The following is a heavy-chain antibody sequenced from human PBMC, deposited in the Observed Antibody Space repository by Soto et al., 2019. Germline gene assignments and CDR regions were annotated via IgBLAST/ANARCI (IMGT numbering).Heavy chain of an antibody. CDR3: AREDDYGYRYINYGLDV. Sequence: PVGSLRLSCAGSGFTFNIYALHWVRQAPGKGLEWVAVISFDGTKKYYSDSVKGRFTISRDNLKNTLYLQMNNLRVEDAALYFCAREDDYGYRYINYGLDVWGQGTTVTVS. J-gene: IGHJ6*02. CDR2: ISFDGTKK. V-gene: IGHV3-30-3*01. D-gene: IGHD4-17*01. CDR1: GFTFNIYA.